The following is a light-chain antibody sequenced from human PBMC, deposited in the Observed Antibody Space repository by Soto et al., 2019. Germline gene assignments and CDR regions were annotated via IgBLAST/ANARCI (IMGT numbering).Light chain of an antibody. J-gene: IGKJ4*01. Sequence: EIVLTQSPGTLSLSPGERATLSCRASQSVSSSYLAWYQQKPGQAPRLLIYGASSRATGIPDRFSGSGSGTDFTLTISRLEGVDFAVYYCQPYGRSPLTFGGGTKVEIK. CDR3: QPYGRSPLT. V-gene: IGKV3-20*01. CDR2: GAS. CDR1: QSVSSSY.